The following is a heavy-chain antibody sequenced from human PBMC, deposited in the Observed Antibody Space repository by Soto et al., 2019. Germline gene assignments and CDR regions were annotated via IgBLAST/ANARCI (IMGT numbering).Heavy chain of an antibody. CDR1: GFGFSSYE. J-gene: IGHJ4*02. Sequence: GGSLRLSCVASGFGFSSYEMTWIRQAPGKGLEWISYISSGSAIYYADSVKGRFTISRDNAQHAVYLQMNSLRIDDTALYYCASGIDYWGQGTLVTVSS. CDR3: ASGIDY. V-gene: IGHV3-48*03. CDR2: ISSGSAI.